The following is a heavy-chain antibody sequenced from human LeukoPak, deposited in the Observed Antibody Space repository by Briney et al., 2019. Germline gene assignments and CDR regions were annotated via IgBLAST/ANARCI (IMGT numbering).Heavy chain of an antibody. Sequence: PSETLSLTCTVSGGSISSGGYYWSWIRQHPGKGLEWIGYIYYSGSTNYNPSLKSRVTISVDTSKNQFSLKLSSVTAADTAVYYCARTSSWYMYFQHWGQGTLVTVSS. D-gene: IGHD6-13*01. J-gene: IGHJ1*01. CDR3: ARTSSWYMYFQH. CDR1: GGSISSGGYY. CDR2: IYYSGST. V-gene: IGHV4-61*08.